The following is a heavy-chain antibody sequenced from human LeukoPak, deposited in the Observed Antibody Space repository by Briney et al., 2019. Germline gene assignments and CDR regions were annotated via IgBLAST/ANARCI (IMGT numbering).Heavy chain of an antibody. CDR3: AISSGYYRGYLHL. CDR1: GGSFSGYY. D-gene: IGHD3-22*01. CDR2: INHSGST. V-gene: IGHV4-34*01. Sequence: SPSETLSLTCAVYGGSFSGYYWSWIRQPPGKGLEWIGEINHSGSTNYNPSLKSRVTISVDTFKNQFSLKLSSVTAADTAVYYCAISSGYYRGYLHLWGRGTLVTVSS. J-gene: IGHJ2*01.